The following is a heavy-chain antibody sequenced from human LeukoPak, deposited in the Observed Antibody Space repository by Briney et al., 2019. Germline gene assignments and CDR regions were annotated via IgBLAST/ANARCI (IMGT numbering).Heavy chain of an antibody. CDR1: GVSISSGDYY. CDR3: ARDGIGPHYYYYYGMDV. CDR2: IYDSGST. J-gene: IGHJ6*02. D-gene: IGHD1-14*01. V-gene: IGHV4-30-4*01. Sequence: PSETLSLTCTVSGVSISSGDYYWSWLRQPPGKGLEWIGYIYDSGSTYYNPSLKSRVTISVDTSKNQFSLKLSSVTAADTAVYYCARDGIGPHYYYYYGMDVWGQGTTVTVSS.